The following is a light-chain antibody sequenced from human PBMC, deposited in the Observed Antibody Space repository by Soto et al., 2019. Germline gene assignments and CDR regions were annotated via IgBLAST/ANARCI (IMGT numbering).Light chain of an antibody. V-gene: IGLV1-40*01. Sequence: QSVLTQPPSVSGAPGQRVTISCTGSSSNIGAGYDVHWYQQLPGTAPKLLIFGNINRPSGVPDRFSGSKSGTSASLAIAGLQADDEADHYCQSFDSSLSGWVFGGGTQLTVL. CDR3: QSFDSSLSGWV. CDR1: SSNIGAGYD. J-gene: IGLJ3*02. CDR2: GNI.